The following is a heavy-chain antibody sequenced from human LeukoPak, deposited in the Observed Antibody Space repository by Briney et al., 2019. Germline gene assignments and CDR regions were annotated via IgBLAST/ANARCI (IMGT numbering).Heavy chain of an antibody. CDR2: IYHSGST. V-gene: IGHV4-59*01. CDR3: ARGGGYASPIGY. CDR1: GGSISTYY. D-gene: IGHD5-12*01. J-gene: IGHJ4*02. Sequence: RPSETLSLTCTLSGGSISTYYWSWIRKPPGKDLNWIGYIYHSGSTNYNPSLKSRVTISVDTSKNQFSLKLSSVTAADTAVYYCARGGGYASPIGYWGQGALVTVSS.